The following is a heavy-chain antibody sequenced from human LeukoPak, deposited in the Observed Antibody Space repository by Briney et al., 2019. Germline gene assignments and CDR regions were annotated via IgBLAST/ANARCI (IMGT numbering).Heavy chain of an antibody. CDR1: GFTFSSYA. CDR3: AKDQVVVVVAATGDVFDI. D-gene: IGHD2-15*01. V-gene: IGHV3-23*01. CDR2: ISGSGGRT. Sequence: GGSLRLSCAASGFTFSSYAMSWVRQAPGKGLEWVSAISGSGGRTYYADSVKGRFTISRDNSKNTLYLQMNSLRAEDTAVYYCAKDQVVVVVAATGDVFDIWGQGTMVTVSS. J-gene: IGHJ3*02.